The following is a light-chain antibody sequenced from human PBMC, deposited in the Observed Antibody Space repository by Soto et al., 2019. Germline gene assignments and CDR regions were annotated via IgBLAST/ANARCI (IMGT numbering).Light chain of an antibody. J-gene: IGKJ2*01. CDR1: QTISSW. Sequence: DIQMTQSPSTLSASVGDRVTVSCRASQTISSWLAWYQQRPGKAPKLLIYDASILESGVPSRFSGSGSGTEFTLTISSLQPDDFATYYYQQYKNFSYTFGQGTKLEIK. CDR3: QQYKNFSYT. V-gene: IGKV1-5*01. CDR2: DAS.